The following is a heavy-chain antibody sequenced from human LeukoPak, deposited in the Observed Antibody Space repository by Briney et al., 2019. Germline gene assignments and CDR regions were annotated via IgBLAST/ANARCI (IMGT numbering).Heavy chain of an antibody. D-gene: IGHD2/OR15-2a*01. CDR3: ARDSMPRSFDY. J-gene: IGHJ4*02. V-gene: IGHV1-18*01. CDR1: GGTFSSYS. Sequence: EASVKVSCKASGGTFSSYSISWVRQAPGQGLEWMGLISTYNGNTNYAQKFQGKVTMTTDTSTNTAYMELRSLRSDDTAVYYCARDSMPRSFDYWGQGTLVTVSS. CDR2: ISTYNGNT.